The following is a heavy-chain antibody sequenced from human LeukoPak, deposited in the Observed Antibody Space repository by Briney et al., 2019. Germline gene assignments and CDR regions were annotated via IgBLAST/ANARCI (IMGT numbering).Heavy chain of an antibody. J-gene: IGHJ4*02. D-gene: IGHD6-13*01. V-gene: IGHV3-9*03. Sequence: GRSLRLSCAASGFTFDDYAMHWVRQAPGKGLEWVSGISWNRGSIGYADSVKGRFTISRDNAKNSLYLQMNSLRAEDMALYYCAKAHSSSWWGSDYWGQGTLVTVSS. CDR1: GFTFDDYA. CDR3: AKAHSSSWWGSDY. CDR2: ISWNRGSI.